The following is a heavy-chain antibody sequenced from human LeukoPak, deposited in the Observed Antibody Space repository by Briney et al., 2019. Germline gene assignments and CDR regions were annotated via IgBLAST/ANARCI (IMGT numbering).Heavy chain of an antibody. Sequence: SETLSLTCTVSGDSISSYYWSWIRQPPGKGLEWIGYIYYSGSTNYNPSLKSRVTISVDTSKNQFSLKLSSVTAADTAVYYCARDGYSPWYFDYWGQGTLVTVSS. V-gene: IGHV4-59*01. CDR1: GDSISSYY. CDR3: ARDGYSPWYFDY. J-gene: IGHJ4*02. CDR2: IYYSGST. D-gene: IGHD5-24*01.